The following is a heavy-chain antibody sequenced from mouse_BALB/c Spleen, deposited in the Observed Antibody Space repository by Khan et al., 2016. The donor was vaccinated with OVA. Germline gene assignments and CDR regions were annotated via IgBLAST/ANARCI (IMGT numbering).Heavy chain of an antibody. Sequence: EVQLQESGPDLVKPSQSLSLTCTVTGYSITSAYSWHWIRQFPGNKLEWMGYIHYSGTTSYNPSLKSRISITRDTSKNQFFLQLNSVTTEDTATYYCAGGFPTYWGQGTLVTVSA. CDR2: IHYSGTT. CDR3: AGGFPTY. CDR1: GYSITSAYS. V-gene: IGHV3-1*02. J-gene: IGHJ3*01.